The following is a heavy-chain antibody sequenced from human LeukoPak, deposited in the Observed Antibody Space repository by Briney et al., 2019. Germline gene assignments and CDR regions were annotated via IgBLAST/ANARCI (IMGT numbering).Heavy chain of an antibody. CDR2: INHSGST. CDR3: ARVDQVTTTPFDY. Sequence: SETLSLTCAVYGGSFSGYYWSWIRQPPGKGLECIGEINHSGSTNYNPSLKSRVTISVDTSKNQFSLKLSSVTAADTAVYYSARVDQVTTTPFDYWGQGTLVTVSS. V-gene: IGHV4-34*01. CDR1: GGSFSGYY. J-gene: IGHJ4*02. D-gene: IGHD4-11*01.